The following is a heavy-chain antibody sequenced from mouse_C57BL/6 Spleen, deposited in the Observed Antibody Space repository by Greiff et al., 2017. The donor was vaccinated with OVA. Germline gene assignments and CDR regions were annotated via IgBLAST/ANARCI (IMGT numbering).Heavy chain of an antibody. V-gene: IGHV1-4*01. J-gene: IGHJ3*01. CDR1: GYTFTSYT. D-gene: IGHD3-3*01. CDR3: ARLRDGVAY. CDR2: INPSSGYT. Sequence: QVHVKQSGAELARPGASVKMSCKASGYTFTSYTMHWVKQRPGQGLEWIGYINPSSGYTKYNQKFKDKATLTADKSSSTAYMQLSSLTSEDSAVYYCARLRDGVAYWGQGTLVTVSA.